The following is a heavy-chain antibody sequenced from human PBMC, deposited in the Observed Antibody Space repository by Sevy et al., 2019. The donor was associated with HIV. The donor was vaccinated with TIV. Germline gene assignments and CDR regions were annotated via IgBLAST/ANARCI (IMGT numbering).Heavy chain of an antibody. D-gene: IGHD1-26*01. Sequence: GGSLRLSCAGSGFTFSNFWMTWVRQGPGKGLEWVANIKKDGSEKYYMDSVKGRFTISRDNAKNSLYLQMNSLRAEDTAVYYCARDCNSASCLWGLDVWGQGPTVTVSS. CDR3: ARDCNSASCLWGLDV. V-gene: IGHV3-7*03. J-gene: IGHJ6*02. CDR2: IKKDGSEK. CDR1: GFTFSNFW.